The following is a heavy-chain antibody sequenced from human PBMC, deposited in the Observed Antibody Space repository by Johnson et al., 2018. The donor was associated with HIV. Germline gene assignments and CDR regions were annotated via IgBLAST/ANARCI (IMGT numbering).Heavy chain of an antibody. V-gene: IGHV3-30*04. Sequence: QVQLVESGGGVVQPGRSLRLSCAASGFTFSSSPMHWVRQAPGTGLAWVAIISYDGGSNYYAASVTGRFTVSRDNSKNTLYRQINSLRPEDTAVYYCARLPSGYSRDDLDIWGQGTMVTVSS. D-gene: IGHD5-18*01. CDR3: ARLPSGYSRDDLDI. CDR1: GFTFSSSP. CDR2: ISYDGGSN. J-gene: IGHJ3*02.